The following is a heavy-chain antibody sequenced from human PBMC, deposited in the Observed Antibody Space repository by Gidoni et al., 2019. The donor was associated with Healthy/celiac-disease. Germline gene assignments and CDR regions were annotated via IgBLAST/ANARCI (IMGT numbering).Heavy chain of an antibody. CDR3: ARGTVPALNFDY. J-gene: IGHJ4*02. Sequence: QVQLQESGPGLVKPSQTLSLTCTVSGGYISSGGYYWSWIRQHPGKGLEWIGYIYYSGSTYYNPSLKSRVTISVDTSKNQFSLKLSSVTAADTAVYYCARGTVPALNFDYWGQGTLVTVSS. V-gene: IGHV4-31*03. CDR1: GGYISSGGYY. D-gene: IGHD2-2*01. CDR2: IYYSGST.